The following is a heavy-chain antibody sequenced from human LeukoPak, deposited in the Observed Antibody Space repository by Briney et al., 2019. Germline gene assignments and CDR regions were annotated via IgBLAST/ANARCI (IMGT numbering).Heavy chain of an antibody. CDR2: ISGSGGST. CDR3: AKFLWFGELSSYYFDY. V-gene: IGHV3-23*01. CDR1: GFTFSSYA. J-gene: IGHJ4*02. D-gene: IGHD3-10*01. Sequence: SGGSLRLSCSASGFTFSSYAMSWVRPAPGKGLEWVSAISGSGGSTYYADSVKGRFTISRDNSKNTLYLQMNSLRAEDTAVYYCAKFLWFGELSSYYFDYWGQGTLVTVSS.